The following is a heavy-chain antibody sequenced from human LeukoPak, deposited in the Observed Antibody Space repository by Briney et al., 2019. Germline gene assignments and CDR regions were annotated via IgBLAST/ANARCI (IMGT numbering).Heavy chain of an antibody. CDR2: IYSGGST. J-gene: IGHJ4*02. CDR1: GFTVSSDY. D-gene: IGHD2-15*01. Sequence: GGSLRLSCAASGFTVSSDYMSWVRQAPGKGLEWVSVIYSGGSTYYADSVKGRFTISRDNSKNTLYLQMNSLRAEDTAVYYCARDTYCFGGSCYSDYWGQGTLVTVSS. V-gene: IGHV3-53*01. CDR3: ARDTYCFGGSCYSDY.